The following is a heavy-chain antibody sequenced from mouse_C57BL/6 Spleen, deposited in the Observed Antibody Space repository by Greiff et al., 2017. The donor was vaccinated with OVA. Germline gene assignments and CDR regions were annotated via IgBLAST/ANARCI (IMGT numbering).Heavy chain of an antibody. V-gene: IGHV1-15*01. D-gene: IGHD2-12*01. CDR3: TRNDGDWYFDV. J-gene: IGHJ1*03. CDR1: GYTFTDYE. CDR2: IDPETGGT. Sequence: VKLQESGAELVRPGASVTLSCKASGYTFTDYEMHWVKQTPVHGLEWIGAIDPETGGTAYNQKFKGKAILTADKSSSTAYMELRSLTSEDSAVYYCTRNDGDWYFDVWGTGTTVTVSS.